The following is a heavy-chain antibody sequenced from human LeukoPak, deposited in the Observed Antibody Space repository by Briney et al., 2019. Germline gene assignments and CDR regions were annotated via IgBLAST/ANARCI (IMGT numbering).Heavy chain of an antibody. CDR1: GFTFSSYE. V-gene: IGHV3-48*03. CDR3: AELGITMIGGV. J-gene: IGHJ6*04. D-gene: IGHD3-10*02. CDR2: ISSSGSTI. Sequence: GGSLRLSCAASGFTFSSYEMNWVRQAPGKGLEWVSYISSSGSTIYYADSVKGRFTISRDNAKSSLYLQMNSLRAEDTAVYYCAELGITMIGGVWGKGTTVTISS.